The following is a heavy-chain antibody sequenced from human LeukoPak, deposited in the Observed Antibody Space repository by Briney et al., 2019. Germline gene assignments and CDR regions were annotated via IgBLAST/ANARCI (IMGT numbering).Heavy chain of an antibody. J-gene: IGHJ4*02. Sequence: SETLSLTCTVSGGSISSSSYYWGWIRQPPGKGLEWIGSIYYSGSTYYNPSLKSRVTISVDTSKNQFSLKLSSVTAADTAVYYCARMGGELLGPWFDYWGQGTLVTVSS. CDR2: IYYSGST. CDR1: GGSISSSSYY. V-gene: IGHV4-39*01. CDR3: ARMGGELLGPWFDY. D-gene: IGHD1-26*01.